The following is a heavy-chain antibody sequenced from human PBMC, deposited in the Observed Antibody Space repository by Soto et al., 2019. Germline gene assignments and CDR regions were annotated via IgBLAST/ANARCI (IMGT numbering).Heavy chain of an antibody. Sequence: SETLSLTCTVSGGSISSYYWSWIRQPPGKGLEWIGYIYYSGSTNYNPYIKSRITITVDTSKNQFSLKLSSVTSADSAVYYCARQKEYSGYETCFFDYWGQGTLVTVSS. CDR1: GGSISSYY. CDR2: IYYSGST. V-gene: IGHV4-59*08. J-gene: IGHJ4*02. CDR3: ARQKEYSGYETCFFDY. D-gene: IGHD5-12*01.